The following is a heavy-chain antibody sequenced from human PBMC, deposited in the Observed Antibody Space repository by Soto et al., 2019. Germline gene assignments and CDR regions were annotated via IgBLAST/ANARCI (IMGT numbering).Heavy chain of an antibody. CDR2: IYHSGST. CDR3: ARDGDYYDSSGYSDAFDI. J-gene: IGHJ3*02. CDR1: GGSISSSNW. D-gene: IGHD3-22*01. Sequence: QVQLQESGPGLVKPSGTLSLTCAVSGGSISSSNWWSWVRQPPGKGLEWIGEIYHSGSTNYNPSLKSRVTISVDKSKNQVSLKLSSVTAADTAVYYCARDGDYYDSSGYSDAFDIWGQGTMVTVSS. V-gene: IGHV4-4*02.